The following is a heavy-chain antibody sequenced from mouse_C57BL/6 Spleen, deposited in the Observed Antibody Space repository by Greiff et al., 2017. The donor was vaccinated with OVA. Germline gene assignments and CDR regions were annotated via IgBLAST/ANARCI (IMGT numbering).Heavy chain of an antibody. CDR2: ISYDGSN. D-gene: IGHD2-3*01. V-gene: IGHV3-6*01. CDR3: ARAPDGYYTGGFDY. J-gene: IGHJ2*01. Sequence: ESGPGLVKPSQSLSLTCSVTGYSITSGYYWNWIRQFPGNKLEWMGYISYDGSNNYNPSLKNRISITRDTSKNQFFLKLNSVTTEDTATYYCARAPDGYYTGGFDYWGQGTTLTVSS. CDR1: GYSITSGYY.